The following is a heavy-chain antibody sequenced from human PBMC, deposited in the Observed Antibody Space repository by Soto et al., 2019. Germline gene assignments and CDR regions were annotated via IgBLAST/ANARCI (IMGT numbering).Heavy chain of an antibody. J-gene: IGHJ4*02. Sequence: PGGSLRLSCAASGFTFSSYAMSWVRQAPGKGLEWVSAISGSGGSTYYADSVKGRFTISRDNSKNTLYLQMNSLRAEDTAVYYCAKDGTSGLYYDILTGYYIAGNYWGQGTLVTVSS. CDR2: ISGSGGST. CDR1: GFTFSSYA. D-gene: IGHD3-9*01. CDR3: AKDGTSGLYYDILTGYYIAGNY. V-gene: IGHV3-23*01.